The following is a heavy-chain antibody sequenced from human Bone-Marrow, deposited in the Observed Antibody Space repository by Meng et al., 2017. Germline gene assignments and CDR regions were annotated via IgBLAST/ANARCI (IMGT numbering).Heavy chain of an antibody. Sequence: SETLSLTCTVSGGSISSSSYYWGWIRQPPGKGQEWIGSIYYSGSTYYNPSLKSRVTISVDTSKNQFSLKLSSVTAADTAVYYCARDVGYYGSGSYYHDAFDIWGQGTMVTVSS. J-gene: IGHJ3*02. V-gene: IGHV4-39*07. CDR3: ARDVGYYGSGSYYHDAFDI. CDR1: GGSISSSSYY. CDR2: IYYSGST. D-gene: IGHD3-10*01.